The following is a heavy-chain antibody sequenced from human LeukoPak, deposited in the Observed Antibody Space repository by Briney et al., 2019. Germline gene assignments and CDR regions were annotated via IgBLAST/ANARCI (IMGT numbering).Heavy chain of an antibody. V-gene: IGHV4-59*12. CDR3: ARGGSRSYTSSTLDY. Sequence: PSETLSLTCTVSGGSISSYYWSWIRQPPGQGLEWIGYIYYSGSTNYNPSLKSRVTISVDTSKNRFSLKVSSVIAADTAMYYCARGGSRSYTSSTLDYWGQGTLVTVSS. CDR2: IYYSGST. D-gene: IGHD6-6*01. J-gene: IGHJ4*02. CDR1: GGSISSYY.